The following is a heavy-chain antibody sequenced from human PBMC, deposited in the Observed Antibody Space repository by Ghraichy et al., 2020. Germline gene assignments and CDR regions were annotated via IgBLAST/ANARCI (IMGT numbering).Heavy chain of an antibody. CDR1: GFTFSSYA. CDR2: ISGSGGST. D-gene: IGHD3-10*01. J-gene: IGHJ4*02. V-gene: IGHV3-23*01. Sequence: ESLNISCAAFGFTFSSYAMSWVRQAPGKGLEWVSAISGSGGSTYYADSVKGRFTISRDNSKNTLYLQMNSLRAEDTAVYYCAKWGGQGSHLDYWGQGTLVTVSS. CDR3: AKWGGQGSHLDY.